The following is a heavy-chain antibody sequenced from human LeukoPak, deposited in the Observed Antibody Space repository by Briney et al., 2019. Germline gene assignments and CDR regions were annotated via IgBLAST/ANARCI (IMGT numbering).Heavy chain of an antibody. CDR2: INHSGST. J-gene: IGHJ4*02. D-gene: IGHD3-3*01. CDR1: GGSFSGYY. V-gene: IGHV4-34*01. CDR3: ARGYGDFWSGSYGD. Sequence: PSETLSLTCAVYGGSFSGYYWSWIRRPPGKGLEWIGEINHSGSTNYNPSLKSRVTISVDTSKNQFSLKLSSVTAADTAVYYCARGYGDFWSGSYGDWGQGTLVTVSS.